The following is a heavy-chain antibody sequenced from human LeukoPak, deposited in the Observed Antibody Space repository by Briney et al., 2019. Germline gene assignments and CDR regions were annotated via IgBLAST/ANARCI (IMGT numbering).Heavy chain of an antibody. CDR3: ATFGRNCFESH. J-gene: IGHJ4*02. CDR2: SNEDGSWT. CDR1: GLTLSREW. V-gene: IGHV3-74*01. Sequence: GGSLRLSCAASGLTLSREWMHWVRQRPGEGLVWVARSNEDGSWTNYADSVKGRFTIFKDNAKNTLHLQMDGLRDDDTAVYYCATFGRNCFESHWGQGTLVTVSS. D-gene: IGHD3-16*01.